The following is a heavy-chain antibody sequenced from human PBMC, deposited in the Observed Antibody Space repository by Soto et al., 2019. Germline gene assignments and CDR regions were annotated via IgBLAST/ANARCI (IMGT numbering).Heavy chain of an antibody. D-gene: IGHD2-15*01. J-gene: IGHJ4*02. CDR2: ISYDGSNK. Sequence: QVQLVESGGGVVQPGRSLRLSCAASGFTFSSYGMHWVRQAPGKGLEWVAVISYDGSNKYYADSVKGRFTISRDNSKNTPYLQMNSLRAEDTAVYYCAKESGGSCSCLDYWGQGTLVTVSS. V-gene: IGHV3-30*18. CDR3: AKESGGSCSCLDY. CDR1: GFTFSSYG.